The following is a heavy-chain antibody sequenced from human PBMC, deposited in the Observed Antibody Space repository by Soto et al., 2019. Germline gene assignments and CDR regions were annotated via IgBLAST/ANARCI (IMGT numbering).Heavy chain of an antibody. V-gene: IGHV4-31*03. CDR1: GGSMSSRDYY. CDR2: IYYSGST. J-gene: IGHJ6*02. CDR3: ARERLDSGVGQGAMDV. Sequence: QVQLQESGPGLVKPSQTLSLTCIVSGGSMSSRDYYWSWIRQYPGKGLEWIGYIYYSGSTYYHSSIMSRVSISIDTSKKQFSLKLTSVTAADTAVYYCARERLDSGVGQGAMDVWGQGITVTVSS. D-gene: IGHD2-8*01.